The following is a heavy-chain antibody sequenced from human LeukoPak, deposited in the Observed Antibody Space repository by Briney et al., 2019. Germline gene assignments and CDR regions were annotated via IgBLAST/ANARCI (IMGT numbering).Heavy chain of an antibody. CDR2: INPNSGGT. CDR1: GYTFTGYY. CDR3: ARNGLIIAARTNWFDP. Sequence: ASVKVSCKASGYTFTGYYMHWVRQAPGQGLEWMGRINPNSGGTNYAQKFQGRVTMTRDTSISTAHMELSRLRSDDTAVYYCARNGLIIAARTNWFDPWGQGTLVTVSS. J-gene: IGHJ5*02. D-gene: IGHD6-6*01. V-gene: IGHV1-2*06.